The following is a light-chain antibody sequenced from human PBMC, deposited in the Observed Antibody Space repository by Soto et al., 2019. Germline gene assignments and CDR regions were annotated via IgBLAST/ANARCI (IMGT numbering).Light chain of an antibody. Sequence: DIQMTQSPSTLSSSLGDRVTITCRASQTISSWLAWYQQKPGKAPKLLIYDASSLESGVPSRVSGSGSGTEFTLTIDSLQPDDFATYYCQEYKSYSWTFGQGTKVDIK. CDR2: DAS. J-gene: IGKJ1*01. V-gene: IGKV1-5*01. CDR3: QEYKSYSWT. CDR1: QTISSW.